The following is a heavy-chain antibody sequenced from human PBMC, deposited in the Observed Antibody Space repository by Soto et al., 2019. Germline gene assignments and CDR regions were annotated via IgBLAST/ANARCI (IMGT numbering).Heavy chain of an antibody. Sequence: PSETLSLTCAVSGGSISSSNWWSWVRQPPGQGLEWIGEIYRTGSTNYNPSLKSRVTISLDKSENQFSLKVTSLTAEDTAVYYCAKDRTIASRTFDSWGQGALVTVSS. J-gene: IGHJ4*02. CDR3: AKDRTIASRTFDS. CDR2: IYRTGST. D-gene: IGHD6-6*01. CDR1: GGSISSSNW. V-gene: IGHV4-4*02.